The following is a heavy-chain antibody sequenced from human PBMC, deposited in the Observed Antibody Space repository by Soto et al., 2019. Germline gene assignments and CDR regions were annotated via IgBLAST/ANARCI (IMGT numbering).Heavy chain of an antibody. CDR1: GGSSSSYY. J-gene: IGHJ5*02. V-gene: IGHV4-59*01. Sequence: XETLSLTFTVAGGSSSSYYWSWIRQPPGKGLEWIGCIYYSGSTNYNPSLKSRVTISVDTSKNQFSLKLSSVTAADTAVYYCARGDYYDSSGYYYENWFDPWGQGTLVTVSS. D-gene: IGHD3-22*01. CDR3: ARGDYYDSSGYYYENWFDP. CDR2: IYYSGST.